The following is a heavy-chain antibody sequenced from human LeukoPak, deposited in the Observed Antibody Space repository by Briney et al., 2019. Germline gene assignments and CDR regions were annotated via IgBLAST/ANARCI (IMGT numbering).Heavy chain of an antibody. CDR1: GFTFSSYD. Sequence: GGSLRLSCAASGFTFSSYDMHWVRQATGKGLEWVSAIGTAGDTYYPGSVKGRFTISRENAKNSLYLQMNSLRAGDTAVYYCARKTYYYDSSGYYYLDYWGQGTLVTVSS. D-gene: IGHD3-22*01. V-gene: IGHV3-13*01. CDR3: ARKTYYYDSSGYYYLDY. J-gene: IGHJ4*02. CDR2: IGTAGDT.